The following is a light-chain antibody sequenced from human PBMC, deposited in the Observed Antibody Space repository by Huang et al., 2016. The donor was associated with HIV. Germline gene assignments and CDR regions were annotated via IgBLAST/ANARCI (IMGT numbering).Light chain of an antibody. CDR1: QSVLYTSNNKNY. CDR3: QQYYTTPYT. CDR2: LAS. Sequence: DIIMTQSPDSLGVSLGERATINCKSSQSVLYTSNNKNYLTWYQQKPGQPPKLLIYLASTRESGVPDRFSGSGSGTDFTLTISSLQAEDVAVYYCQQYYTTPYTFGQGTKLEIK. J-gene: IGKJ2*01. V-gene: IGKV4-1*01.